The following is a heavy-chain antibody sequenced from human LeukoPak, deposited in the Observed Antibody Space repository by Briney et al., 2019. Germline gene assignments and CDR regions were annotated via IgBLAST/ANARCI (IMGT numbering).Heavy chain of an antibody. V-gene: IGHV1-8*01. CDR2: MNPNSGNT. J-gene: IGHJ6*03. CDR1: GYTFTSYD. Sequence: ASVKVSCKASGYTFTSYDINWVRQATGQGLEWMGWMNPNSGNTGYAQKFQGRVTMTRNTSISTAYMELSSLRSEDTAVYYCARLLGWSRPSYYYYMDVWGKGTTVTVSS. CDR3: ARLLGWSRPSYYYYMDV. D-gene: IGHD6-19*01.